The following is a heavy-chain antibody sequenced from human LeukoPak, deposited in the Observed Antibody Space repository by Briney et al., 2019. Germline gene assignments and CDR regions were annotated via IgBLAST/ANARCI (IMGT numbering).Heavy chain of an antibody. CDR3: AKDRAVGYCGSTSCYISYFDY. CDR1: GFTFSSYG. V-gene: IGHV3-30*18. D-gene: IGHD2-2*02. CDR2: ISYDGSNK. Sequence: PGGSLRLSCAASGFTFSSYGMHWVRQAPGKGLEWVAVISYDGSNKYYADSVKGRFTISRDNSKNTLYLQMNSLRAEDTAVYYCAKDRAVGYCGSTSCYISYFDYWGQGTLVTVSS. J-gene: IGHJ4*02.